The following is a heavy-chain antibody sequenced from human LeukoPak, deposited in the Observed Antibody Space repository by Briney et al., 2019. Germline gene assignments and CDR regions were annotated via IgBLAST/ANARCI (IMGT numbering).Heavy chain of an antibody. Sequence: GGSLRLSCAAPGFTVSGYWMSWVRQVPGKGLESVDHIKQDGSETYYVDAVRGRFIISRDNAKNSLYLQMNSLRVEDTAVYHCARGPTDFDASDIWGHGTLVTVSS. V-gene: IGHV3-7*01. CDR3: ARGPTDFDASDI. CDR2: IKQDGSET. J-gene: IGHJ3*02. CDR1: GFTVSGYW.